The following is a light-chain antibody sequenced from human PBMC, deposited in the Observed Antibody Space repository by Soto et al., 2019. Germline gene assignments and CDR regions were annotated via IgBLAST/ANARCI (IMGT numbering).Light chain of an antibody. CDR3: AAWGDSLNGFYV. CDR2: YDD. V-gene: IGLV1-36*01. CDR1: SSNIGNNA. J-gene: IGLJ1*01. Sequence: QSVLTQPPSVSEAPRQRVTISCSGSSSNIGNNAVNWYQQLPGKAPKLLIYYDDLLPSGVSDRFSGSKSGTSASLAISGLQSEDEADYYCAAWGDSLNGFYVFGTGTKVTVL.